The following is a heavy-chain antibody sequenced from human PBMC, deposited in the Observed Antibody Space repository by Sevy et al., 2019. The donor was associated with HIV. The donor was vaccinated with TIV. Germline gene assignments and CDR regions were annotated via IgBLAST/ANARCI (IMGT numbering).Heavy chain of an antibody. CDR3: ARAPPVRSGDDSLNWFDP. J-gene: IGHJ5*02. CDR1: GGSISTYY. V-gene: IGHV4-59*01. Sequence: SETLSLTCTVSGGSISTYYWSWIRQPPGKGLEYIGYIYYTGSTNYNPSLKSRVTISVDTSKNQFSLKLRSVTAVDTAVYYCARAPPVRSGDDSLNWFDPWGQGTLVTV. CDR2: IYYTGST. D-gene: IGHD5-12*01.